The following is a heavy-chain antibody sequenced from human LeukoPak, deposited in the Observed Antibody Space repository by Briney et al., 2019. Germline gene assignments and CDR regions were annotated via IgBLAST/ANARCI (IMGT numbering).Heavy chain of an antibody. CDR1: GYTFTSYY. CDR3: ARAGYYDATPFDY. D-gene: IGHD3-16*01. Sequence: ASVKVSCKASGYTFTSYYIHWVRQAPGQGLEWMEIINPSGGNTNYAQKFQGRVTMTRDTSTSTVYMELSSLRSEDTAVYYCARAGYYDATPFDYWGQGTLVTVSS. V-gene: IGHV1-46*01. CDR2: INPSGGNT. J-gene: IGHJ4*02.